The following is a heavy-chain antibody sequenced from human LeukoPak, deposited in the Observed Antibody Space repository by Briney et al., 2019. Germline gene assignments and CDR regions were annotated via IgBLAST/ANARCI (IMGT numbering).Heavy chain of an antibody. CDR2: IGRSGSTV. D-gene: IGHD4-17*01. CDR1: GFSVSSNY. V-gene: IGHV3-48*03. CDR3: ARDTPEYGDSPDAFDI. J-gene: IGHJ3*02. Sequence: GGSLRLSCATSGFSVSSNYMSWVRQAPGKGLEWVSYIGRSGSTVYYADSVKGRFTISRDNAKNSLYLQMNSLRDEDTAVYYCARDTPEYGDSPDAFDIWGQGTMVTVSS.